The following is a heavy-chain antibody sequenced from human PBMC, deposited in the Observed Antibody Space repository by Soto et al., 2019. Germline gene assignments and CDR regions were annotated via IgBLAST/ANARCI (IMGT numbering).Heavy chain of an antibody. CDR3: ARDEGGYSYDYYYYGMDV. Sequence: SVKVSCKASGGTFSSYAISWVRQAPGQGLEWMGGIIPIFGTANYAQKFQGRVTITADESTSTAYMELSSLRSEDTAVYYCARDEGGYSYDYYYYGMDVWGQGTTVTVSS. D-gene: IGHD5-18*01. CDR2: IIPIFGTA. V-gene: IGHV1-69*13. J-gene: IGHJ6*02. CDR1: GGTFSSYA.